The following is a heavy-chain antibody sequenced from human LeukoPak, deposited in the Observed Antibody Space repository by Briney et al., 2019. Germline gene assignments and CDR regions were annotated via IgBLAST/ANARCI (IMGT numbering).Heavy chain of an antibody. CDR3: ARDPGGNVYYSGYFDS. CDR2: ISFSGGT. J-gene: IGHJ4*02. V-gene: IGHV4-4*07. D-gene: IGHD4-23*01. CDR1: GGSISGYY. Sequence: SETLSLTCTVSGGSISGYYWSWIRQPAGKGLEWVGRISFSGGTNYNPSLKSRITMSVDTSKKEFSLKLTSVTAADTDVYYCARDPGGNVYYSGYFDSWGQGSLVTVSS.